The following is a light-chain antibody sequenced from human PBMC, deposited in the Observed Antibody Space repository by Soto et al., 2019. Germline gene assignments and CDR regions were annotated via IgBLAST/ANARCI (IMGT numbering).Light chain of an antibody. CDR1: QSLLHSNGYNY. J-gene: IGKJ4*01. CDR3: QQSYSTPLT. CDR2: LGS. V-gene: IGKV2-28*01. Sequence: DIVMTQSPLSLPVTPLEPASISCRSSQSLLHSNGYNYLDWYLQKPGQSPQLLIYLGSNRASGVPDRFSGSGSGTDFTLTISSLQPEDFATYYCQQSYSTPLTFGGGTKVDIK.